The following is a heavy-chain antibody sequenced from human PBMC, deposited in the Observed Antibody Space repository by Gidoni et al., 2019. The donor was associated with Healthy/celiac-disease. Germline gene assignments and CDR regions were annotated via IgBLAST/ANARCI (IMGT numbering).Heavy chain of an antibody. D-gene: IGHD5-18*01. CDR3: AKDCEYSSAFFRPVDY. CDR2: ISGSGGST. V-gene: IGHV3-23*01. CDR1: GFTFSSYA. J-gene: IGHJ4*02. Sequence: EVQLLESGGGLVQPGGSLRLSFAASGFTFSSYAMGWVRQAPGKGLEWVSAISGSGGSTDYADSVKGRFTISRDNSKNTLYLQMNSLRAEDTAVYYCAKDCEYSSAFFRPVDYWGQGTLVTVSS.